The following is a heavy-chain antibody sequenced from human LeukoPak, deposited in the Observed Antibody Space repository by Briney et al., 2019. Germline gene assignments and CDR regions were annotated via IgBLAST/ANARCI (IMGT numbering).Heavy chain of an antibody. CDR3: ARLFSSGWFDP. CDR2: IYYSGNT. J-gene: IGHJ5*02. V-gene: IGHV4-59*08. Sequence: SETLSLTCTVSGGSISSYYWSWIRQPPGKGLEWIGYIYYSGNTNYNPSLKSRVTISVDTSKNQFSLKLSSVTAADTAVYYCARLFSSGWFDPWGQGTLVTVSS. CDR1: GGSISSYY. D-gene: IGHD6-19*01.